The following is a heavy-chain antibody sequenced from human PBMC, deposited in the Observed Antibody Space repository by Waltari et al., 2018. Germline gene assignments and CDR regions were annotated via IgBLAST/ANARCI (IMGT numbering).Heavy chain of an antibody. D-gene: IGHD4-17*01. V-gene: IGHV1-69*15. J-gene: IGHJ4*02. Sequence: QVQLVQSGAEVKKPGSSVKVSCKASGGTFSSYAISWVRQAPGQGLGWMGRMIPILGTANYAQKFQGRVTITADESTSTAYMELSSLRSEDTAVYYCARARRNDYQFDYWGQGTLVTVSS. CDR2: MIPILGTA. CDR3: ARARRNDYQFDY. CDR1: GGTFSSYA.